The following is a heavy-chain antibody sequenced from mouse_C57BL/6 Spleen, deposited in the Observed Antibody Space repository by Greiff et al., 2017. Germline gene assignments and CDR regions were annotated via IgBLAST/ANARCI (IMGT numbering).Heavy chain of an antibody. CDR3: ARWAYGSSYYAMDY. V-gene: IGHV1-66*01. CDR1: GYSFTSYY. J-gene: IGHJ4*01. Sequence: QVQLQQSGPELVKPGASVKISCKASGYSFTSYYIHWVKQRPGQGLEWIGWIYPGSGNTKYNEKFKGKATLTADTSSSTAYMQLSSLTSEDSAVYYCARWAYGSSYYAMDYWGQGTSVTVSS. CDR2: IYPGSGNT. D-gene: IGHD1-1*01.